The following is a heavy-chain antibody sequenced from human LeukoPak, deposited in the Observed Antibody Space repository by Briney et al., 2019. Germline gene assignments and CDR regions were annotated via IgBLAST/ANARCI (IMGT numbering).Heavy chain of an antibody. CDR1: GFTFSNSA. Sequence: GGSLRLSCAASGFTFSNSAMTWVRQAPGKGLVWVSAISDSGGKTHYADSVKGRFTISRDNSKNTLYLQMNSLRVEDTAIYYCAKDWSCDYWGQGTLITVSS. CDR2: ISDSGGKT. V-gene: IGHV3-23*01. J-gene: IGHJ4*02. D-gene: IGHD1-26*01. CDR3: AKDWSCDY.